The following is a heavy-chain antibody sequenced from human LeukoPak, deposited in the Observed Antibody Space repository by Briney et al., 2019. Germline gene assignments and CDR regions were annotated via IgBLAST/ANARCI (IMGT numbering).Heavy chain of an antibody. Sequence: PGGSLRLSCAASGFTFSSYSMNWVRQAPGKGLEWVSSISSSSSYIYYADSVKGRFTISRDNAKNSLYLQMNSLRAEDTAVYYCAGGVTVPEEYYYYMDVWGKGTTVTVSS. J-gene: IGHJ6*03. CDR2: ISSSSSYI. V-gene: IGHV3-21*01. CDR1: GFTFSSYS. D-gene: IGHD3-16*01. CDR3: AGGVTVPEEYYYYMDV.